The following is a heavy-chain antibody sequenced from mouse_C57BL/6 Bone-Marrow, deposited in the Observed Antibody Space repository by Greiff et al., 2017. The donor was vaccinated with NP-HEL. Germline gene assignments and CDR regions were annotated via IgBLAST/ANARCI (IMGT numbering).Heavy chain of an antibody. V-gene: IGHV5-4*01. CDR2: ISDGGSYT. CDR1: GFTFSSYA. CDR3: ARDEPYGSCKFAY. Sequence: EVQLVESGGGLVKPGGSLKLSCAASGFTFSSYAMSWVRQTPEKRLEWVATISDGGSYTYYPDNVTGRFTISRDNTKNNLYLQMSHLKSEDTAMYYCARDEPYGSCKFAYWGQGALVTVSA. J-gene: IGHJ3*01. D-gene: IGHD1-1*02.